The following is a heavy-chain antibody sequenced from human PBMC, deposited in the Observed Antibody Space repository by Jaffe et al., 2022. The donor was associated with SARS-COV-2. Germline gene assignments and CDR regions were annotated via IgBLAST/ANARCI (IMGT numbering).Heavy chain of an antibody. CDR2: ISSSSSTI. Sequence: EVQLVESGGGLVQPGGSLRLSCAASGFTFSSYSMNWVRQAPGKGLEWVSYISSSSSTIYYADSVKGRFTISRDNAKNSLYLQMNSLRDEDTAVYYCARSPPEGYCSGGSCYRYFDYWGQGTLVTVSS. D-gene: IGHD2-15*01. CDR3: ARSPPEGYCSGGSCYRYFDY. J-gene: IGHJ4*02. CDR1: GFTFSSYS. V-gene: IGHV3-48*02.